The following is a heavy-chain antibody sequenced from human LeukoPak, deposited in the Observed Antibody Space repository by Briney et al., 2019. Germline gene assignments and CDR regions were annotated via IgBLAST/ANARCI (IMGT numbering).Heavy chain of an antibody. CDR3: ARDWGTDNSGYDPFDY. D-gene: IGHD5-12*01. CDR1: GFTFSSYA. Sequence: GGSLRLSCAASGFTFSSYAMSWVRQAPGEGLEWVSAISGSGGSTYYADSVKGRFTISRDNAKNSLYLQMNSLRAEDTAVYYCARDWGTDNSGYDPFDYWGQGTLVTVSS. V-gene: IGHV3-23*01. J-gene: IGHJ4*02. CDR2: ISGSGGST.